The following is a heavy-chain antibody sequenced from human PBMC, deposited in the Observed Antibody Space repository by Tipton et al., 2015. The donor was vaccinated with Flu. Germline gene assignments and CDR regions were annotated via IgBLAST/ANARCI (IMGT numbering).Heavy chain of an antibody. CDR1: GGSISSYY. CDR3: ARRALYSSGFDY. CDR2: IYDSGST. D-gene: IGHD6-19*01. J-gene: IGHJ4*02. V-gene: IGHV4-59*08. Sequence: TLSLTCTVSGGSISSYYWSWIRQPPGKGLEWIGYIYDSGSTNYSPSLKSRVTISVDTSKNQFSLKLSSVTAADTAVYYCARRALYSSGFDYWGQGTLVTVSS.